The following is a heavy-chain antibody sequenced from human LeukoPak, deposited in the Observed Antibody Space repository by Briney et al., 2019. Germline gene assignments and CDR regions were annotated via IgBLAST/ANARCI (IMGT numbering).Heavy chain of an antibody. CDR2: IRGTTDNT. D-gene: IGHD2-15*01. J-gene: IGHJ4*02. V-gene: IGHV3-23*01. CDR3: AKYCSGGSCYSGLDY. CDR1: GFTFSTYV. Sequence: LRGGSLRLSCAASGFTFSTYVMSWVRQAPGKGLEWVSSIRGTTDNTYYADSVKGRFTISRDNSKNTLYLQMNSLRAEDTAVYYCAKYCSGGSCYSGLDYWGQGTLVTVSS.